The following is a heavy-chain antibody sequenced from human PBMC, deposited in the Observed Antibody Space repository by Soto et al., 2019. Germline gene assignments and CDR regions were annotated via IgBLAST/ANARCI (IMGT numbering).Heavy chain of an antibody. V-gene: IGHV4-30-2*01. D-gene: IGHD3-9*01. CDR3: SHHPGWDPTLFYL. Sequence: QLQLQESGSGLVKPSQTLSLTCAVSGGSISSGGYSWSWIRQPPGKGLEWIGYIYHSGSTYYNPSLKSRVTNSIKRSKNQFSLKPDPVTPPDKGLYLFSHHPGWDPTLFYLLGPGTPVTLS. J-gene: IGHJ5*02. CDR1: GGSISSGGYS. CDR2: IYHSGST.